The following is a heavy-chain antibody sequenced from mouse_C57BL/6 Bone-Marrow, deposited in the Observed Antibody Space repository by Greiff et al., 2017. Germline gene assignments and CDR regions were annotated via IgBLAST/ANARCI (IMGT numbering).Heavy chain of an antibody. CDR3: AITPSDGYYQSYWYFDV. D-gene: IGHD2-3*01. CDR2: INPSSGYT. J-gene: IGHJ1*03. CDR1: GYTFTSYT. Sequence: VHLVESGAELARPGASVKMSCKASGYTFTSYTMHWVKQRPGQGLEWIGYINPSSGYTKYNQKFKDKATLTADKSSSTAYMQLSSLTSEDSAVYYCAITPSDGYYQSYWYFDVWGTGTTFTVSS. V-gene: IGHV1-4*01.